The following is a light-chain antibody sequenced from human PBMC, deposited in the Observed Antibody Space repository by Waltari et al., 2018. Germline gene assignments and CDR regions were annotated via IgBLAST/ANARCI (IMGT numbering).Light chain of an antibody. V-gene: IGKV1-39*01. CDR3: QQSYTTPIT. Sequence: DIQMTQSPSSLSASVGDRVTITCRTSQSITSYLNWYQQKPGKAPKLLIYGASSLQSGVPSRVSGSGSGTDFTLTISSLHPEDFATYYCQQSYTTPITFGQGTRLEIK. CDR1: QSITSY. J-gene: IGKJ5*01. CDR2: GAS.